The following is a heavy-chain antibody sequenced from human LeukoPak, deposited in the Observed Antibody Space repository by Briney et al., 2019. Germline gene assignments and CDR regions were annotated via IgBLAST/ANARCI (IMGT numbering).Heavy chain of an antibody. J-gene: IGHJ5*02. CDR2: TYSGGST. D-gene: IGHD2-2*02. Sequence: GGSLRLSCAASGFTVSSNYISWVRQAPGKGQEWVSVTYSGGSTYYADSVKGRFTISRDNSKNTLYLQMNTLRSEDTAVYYCARGIASSIPCWFDPWGQGTLVTVSS. V-gene: IGHV3-53*01. CDR3: ARGIASSIPCWFDP. CDR1: GFTVSSNY.